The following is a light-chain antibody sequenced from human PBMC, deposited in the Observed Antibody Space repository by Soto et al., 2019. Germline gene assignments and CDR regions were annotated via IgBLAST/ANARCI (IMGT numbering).Light chain of an antibody. V-gene: IGLV1-40*01. CDR1: SSNIGAGYD. CDR2: GNS. J-gene: IGLJ2*01. CDR3: QSYDSSLSGYVV. Sequence: QSLLTQPPSVSGAPGQMVTISCPGSSSNIGAGYDVHWYQQLPGTAPKLLIYGNSNRPSGVPDRFSGSKSGTSASLAITGLQAEDEADYYCQSYDSSLSGYVVFGGGTQLTVL.